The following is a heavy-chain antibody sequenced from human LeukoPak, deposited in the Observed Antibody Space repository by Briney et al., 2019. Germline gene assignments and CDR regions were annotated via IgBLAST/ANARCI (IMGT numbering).Heavy chain of an antibody. CDR2: IYYSATT. Sequence: SETLSLTCTVSGGSISSSSYYWGWIRQPPGKGPEWIGSIYYSATTYYNPSLKSRVSISVDTSKNQFSLKLSSVSAADTAVYYCARSSGYLFDPWGQGILVTVSS. D-gene: IGHD3-22*01. CDR3: ARSSGYLFDP. J-gene: IGHJ5*02. CDR1: GGSISSSSYY. V-gene: IGHV4-39*01.